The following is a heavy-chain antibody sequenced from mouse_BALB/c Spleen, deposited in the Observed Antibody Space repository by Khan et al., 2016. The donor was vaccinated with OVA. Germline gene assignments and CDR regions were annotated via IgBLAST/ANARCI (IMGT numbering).Heavy chain of an antibody. D-gene: IGHD2-2*01. V-gene: IGHV4-1*02. Sequence: EVQLVETGGGLVQPGGSPKLSCAASGFAFSRYWMSWVRQAPGKGLEWIGEINPDSSTINYTPSLKDKFIISRDNAKNTLYLQMSKVRSEDTALYYCARLGYYGYFNVWGAGTTVTVSS. CDR1: GFAFSRYW. J-gene: IGHJ1*01. CDR2: INPDSSTI. CDR3: ARLGYYGYFNV.